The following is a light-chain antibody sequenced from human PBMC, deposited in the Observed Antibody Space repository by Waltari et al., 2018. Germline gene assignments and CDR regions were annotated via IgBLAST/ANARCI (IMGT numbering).Light chain of an antibody. Sequence: QSALTQPASVSGSPGQSITISCTGTSSDFGGYNYVSWYQQHPGKAPKLMIYDATYRPSGVSDRFSGSKSGDTASLTISGLQAEDEADYYCSSYRSNTLVFGTGTKVTVL. CDR2: DAT. CDR3: SSYRSNTLV. V-gene: IGLV2-14*01. J-gene: IGLJ1*01. CDR1: SSDFGGYNY.